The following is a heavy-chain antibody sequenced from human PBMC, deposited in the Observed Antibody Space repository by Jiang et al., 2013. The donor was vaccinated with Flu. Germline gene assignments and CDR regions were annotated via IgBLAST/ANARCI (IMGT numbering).Heavy chain of an antibody. CDR1: GYTFTGYY. CDR3: ARVSRITIFGVDENWFDP. D-gene: IGHD3-3*01. V-gene: IGHV1-2*02. J-gene: IGHJ5*02. CDR2: INPNSGGT. Sequence: SGAEVKKPGASVKVSCKASGYTFTGYYMHWVRQAPGQGLEWMGWINPNSGGTNYAQKFQGRVTMTRDTSISTAYMELSRLRSDDTAVYYCARVSRITIFGVDENWFDPWGQGTLVTVSS.